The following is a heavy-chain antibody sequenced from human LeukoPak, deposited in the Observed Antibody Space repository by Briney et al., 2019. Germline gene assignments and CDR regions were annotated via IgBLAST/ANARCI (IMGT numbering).Heavy chain of an antibody. CDR2: INRDGGLT. V-gene: IGHV3-74*01. CDR3: AREKHRSAEAGTSAFDL. Sequence: GGSLRLSCVASGFTFSENWMHWVRQAPGKGLAWVSHINRDGGLTNYADSVKGRFTISRDNARNTVYLQMSSLRVEDTAIYFCAREKHRSAEAGTSAFDLGGQGTLVTVSP. CDR1: GFTFSENW. J-gene: IGHJ3*01. D-gene: IGHD6-13*01.